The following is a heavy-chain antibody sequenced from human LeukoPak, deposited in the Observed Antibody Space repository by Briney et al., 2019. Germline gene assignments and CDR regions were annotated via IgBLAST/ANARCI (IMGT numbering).Heavy chain of an antibody. J-gene: IGHJ4*02. V-gene: IGHV3-30*02. CDR3: AKGRLFGRNSGPYYFDY. CDR2: IRHDGSNK. D-gene: IGHD4-23*01. CDR1: GFTFSSYG. Sequence: GGSLRLSCAASGFTFSSYGMHWVRQAPGKGLEWVAFIRHDGSNKYYADSVKGRFTISRDNSKNTLYLQMNSLRAEDTAVYYCAKGRLFGRNSGPYYFDYWGQGTLVTVSS.